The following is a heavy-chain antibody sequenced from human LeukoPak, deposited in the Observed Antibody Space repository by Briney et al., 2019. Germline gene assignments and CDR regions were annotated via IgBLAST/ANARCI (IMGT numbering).Heavy chain of an antibody. Sequence: GGSLRLSCAASGFTFSSYGMHWVRQAPGKGLEWVAVISYDGSNKYYADSVKGRFTISRDNSKNTLYLQMNSLRAEDTAVYYCAKDGGYYDFWSGYYMELNYYYYMDVWGKGTTVTVSS. CDR3: AKDGGYYDFWSGYYMELNYYYYMDV. CDR2: ISYDGSNK. J-gene: IGHJ6*03. V-gene: IGHV3-30*18. CDR1: GFTFSSYG. D-gene: IGHD3-3*01.